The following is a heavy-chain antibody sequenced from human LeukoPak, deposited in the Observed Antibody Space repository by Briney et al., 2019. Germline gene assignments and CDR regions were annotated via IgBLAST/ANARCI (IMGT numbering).Heavy chain of an antibody. CDR1: GGSISSSSYY. CDR3: ARPSSSWSLLGWFDP. V-gene: IGHV4-39*01. Sequence: PSETLSLTCTVSGGSISSSSYYWGWIRQPPGKGLEWIGSIYYSGSTYYNPSLKSRVTISVDTSKNQFSLKLSSVTAADTAVYYCARPSSSWSLLGWFDPWGQGTLVTVSS. CDR2: IYYSGST. D-gene: IGHD6-13*01. J-gene: IGHJ5*02.